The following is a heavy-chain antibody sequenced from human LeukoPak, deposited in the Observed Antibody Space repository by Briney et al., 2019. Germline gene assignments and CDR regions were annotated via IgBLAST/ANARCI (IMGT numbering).Heavy chain of an antibody. Sequence: GGSLRLSCAASGFNFSMSWMHWVRQAPGKGLAWVAHINSDGRSTDYADSVRGRFTISRDNAKNTLYLQMNSLRAEDTAVYYCAKVTRSWLSEGGGSFDYWGQGTLVTVSS. V-gene: IGHV3-74*01. CDR1: GFNFSMSW. CDR2: INSDGRST. D-gene: IGHD1-26*01. CDR3: AKVTRSWLSEGGGSFDY. J-gene: IGHJ4*02.